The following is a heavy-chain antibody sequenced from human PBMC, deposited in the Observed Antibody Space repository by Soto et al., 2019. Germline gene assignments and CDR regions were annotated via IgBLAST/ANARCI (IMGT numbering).Heavy chain of an antibody. V-gene: IGHV1-69*06. CDR2: IIPIFGTA. Sequence: SVKVSCKASGGTVSSYAISCVRQAPGQGLEWMGGIIPIFGTANYAQKFQGRVTITADKSTSTAYMELSSLRSEDTAVYYCARVDSSSIDYYYYYGMDAWGQGTTVTVSS. CDR3: ARVDSSSIDYYYYYGMDA. CDR1: GGTVSSYA. J-gene: IGHJ6*02. D-gene: IGHD6-6*01.